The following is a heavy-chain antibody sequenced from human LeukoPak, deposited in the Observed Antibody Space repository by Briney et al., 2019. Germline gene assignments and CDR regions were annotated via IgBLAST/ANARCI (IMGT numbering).Heavy chain of an antibody. J-gene: IGHJ5*02. D-gene: IGHD3-22*01. CDR2: IYYSGST. CDR3: ARASSVRKWFDP. V-gene: IGHV4-59*01. CDR1: GGSISSYY. Sequence: PSETLSLTCTVSGGSISSYYWSWIRQPPGKGLEWIGYIYYSGSTNYDPSLKSRVTISVDTSKDQFSLKLSSVTAADTAVYYCARASSVRKWFDPWGQGTLVTVSP.